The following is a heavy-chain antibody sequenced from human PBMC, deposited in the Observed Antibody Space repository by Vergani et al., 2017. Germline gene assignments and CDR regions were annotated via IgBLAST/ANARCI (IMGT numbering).Heavy chain of an antibody. CDR3: ARGGCNGPRCYTQYNYYYFIDV. CDR1: GGTFSSYA. J-gene: IGHJ6*03. CDR2: IIPIFGTA. D-gene: IGHD2-2*02. Sequence: QVQLVQSGAEVKKPGSSVKVSCKASGGTFSSYAISWVRQAPGQGLEWMGRIIPIFGTANYAQKFQGRVTITADESTSTAYMELSSLRSEDTAVYYCARGGCNGPRCYTQYNYYYFIDVWATGTTVTVSS. V-gene: IGHV1-69*13.